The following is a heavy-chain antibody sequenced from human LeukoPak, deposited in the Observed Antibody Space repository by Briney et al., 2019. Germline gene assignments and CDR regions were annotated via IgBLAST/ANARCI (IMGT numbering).Heavy chain of an antibody. CDR1: GYTFTAYY. V-gene: IGHV1-2*02. J-gene: IGHJ3*02. CDR2: INPNSGGT. CDR3: AREAERYYYDSGGPFDI. Sequence: ASVKVSCKASGYTFTAYYMHWVRHTPGQGLEWMGWINPNSGGTNYAQKFQGRVTMTRDTSISTAYMELSRLRSDDTALYYCAREAERYYYDSGGPFDIWGQGTMVTVSS. D-gene: IGHD3-22*01.